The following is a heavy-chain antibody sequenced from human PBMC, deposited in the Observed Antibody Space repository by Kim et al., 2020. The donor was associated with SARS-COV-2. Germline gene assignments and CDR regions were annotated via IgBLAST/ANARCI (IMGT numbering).Heavy chain of an antibody. Sequence: GGSLRLSCAASGFTFSSYGMHWVRQAPGKGLEWVAVISYDGSNKYYADSVKGRFTISRDNSKNTLYLQMNSLRAEDTAVYYCAKDLYDILTGYHFDYWGQGTLVTVSS. CDR3: AKDLYDILTGYHFDY. D-gene: IGHD3-9*01. CDR1: GFTFSSYG. J-gene: IGHJ4*02. V-gene: IGHV3-30*18. CDR2: ISYDGSNK.